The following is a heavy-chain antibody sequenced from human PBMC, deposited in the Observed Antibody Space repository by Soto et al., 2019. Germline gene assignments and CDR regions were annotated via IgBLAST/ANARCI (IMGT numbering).Heavy chain of an antibody. CDR1: GFTFDDYS. D-gene: IGHD6-19*01. CDR3: ARGDLGAVAGYFEY. CDR2: ISWHSGSI. Sequence: EVQLVESGGGLVQPGGSLRLSCAASGFTFDDYSMHWVRQAPGRGLEWVSGISWHSGSIDYADSVQVRFTISRDNAKNFLYLEMNSLRPEDTALYYCARGDLGAVAGYFEYWGQGTLVTVSS. J-gene: IGHJ4*02. V-gene: IGHV3-9*01.